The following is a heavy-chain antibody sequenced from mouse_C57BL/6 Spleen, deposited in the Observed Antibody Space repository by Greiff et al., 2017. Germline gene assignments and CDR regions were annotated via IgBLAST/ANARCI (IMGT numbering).Heavy chain of an antibody. V-gene: IGHV5-17*01. Sequence: EVQLVESGGGLVKPGGSLKLSCAASGFTFSDYGMHWVRQAPEKGLEWVAYISSGSSTIYYADTVKGRFTISRDNANNTRFLQITSLRSEDTAMYYCATPGGYYDYAMDYWGQGTSVTVSS. CDR2: ISSGSSTI. CDR1: GFTFSDYG. D-gene: IGHD2-3*01. CDR3: ATPGGYYDYAMDY. J-gene: IGHJ4*01.